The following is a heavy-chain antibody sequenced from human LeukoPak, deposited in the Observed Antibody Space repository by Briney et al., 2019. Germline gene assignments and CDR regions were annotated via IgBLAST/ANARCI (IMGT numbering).Heavy chain of an antibody. Sequence: GGSLRLSCAASGFTFRNYVIHWVRQAPGKGLEWVAVTSSDLNVKLYADSVKGRFTISRDNSRSTLYLQMNSLRPEDTAIYYCARDPNSGPFDYWGRGTLVFVSS. J-gene: IGHJ4*02. CDR3: ARDPNSGPFDY. V-gene: IGHV3-30-3*01. CDR2: TSSDLNVK. CDR1: GFTFRNYV. D-gene: IGHD6-19*01.